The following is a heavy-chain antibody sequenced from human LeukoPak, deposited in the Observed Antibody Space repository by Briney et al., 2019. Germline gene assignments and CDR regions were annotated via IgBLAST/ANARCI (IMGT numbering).Heavy chain of an antibody. V-gene: IGHV4-34*01. CDR2: INDRGST. CDR1: GGSFSGYH. J-gene: IGHJ1*01. D-gene: IGHD6-13*01. CDR3: ARGGPSIAAVATRNYFQH. Sequence: SETLSLTCAVYGGSFSGYHWSWIRQSSEKGLEWIGEINDRGSTSYNPSLKSRVTMSLDTSKNQFSLNLSSVSAADTALYYCARGGPSIAAVATRNYFQHWGQGTLVTVSS.